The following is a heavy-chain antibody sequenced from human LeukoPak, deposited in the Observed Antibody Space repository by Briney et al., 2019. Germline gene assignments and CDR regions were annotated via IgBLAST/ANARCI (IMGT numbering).Heavy chain of an antibody. CDR2: IYYSGST. CDR3: ARLEIFGTHFDY. V-gene: IGHV4-39*01. D-gene: IGHD3-3*01. CDR1: GGSISSSSYY. Sequence: SETLSLTCTVSGGSISSSSYYWGWIRQPPGKGLEWIGSIYYSGSTYYNPSLKSRVTISVDTSKNQFSLKLSSVTAADTAVYYCARLEIFGTHFDYWGQGTLVTVSS. J-gene: IGHJ4*02.